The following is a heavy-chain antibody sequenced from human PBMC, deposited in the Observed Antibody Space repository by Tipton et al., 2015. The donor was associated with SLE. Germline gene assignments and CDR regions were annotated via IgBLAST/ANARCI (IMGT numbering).Heavy chain of an antibody. CDR3: AIGTMLLDAFDI. J-gene: IGHJ3*02. CDR2: IFYSGST. Sequence: TLSLTCTVSGGSISSISYYWGLIRQPPGKGLEWIGTIFYSGSTYYNPSLKSRVTISVDTSKNQFSLKLSSVTAADTAVYYCAIGTMLLDAFDIWGQGTMVTVSS. V-gene: IGHV4-39*07. D-gene: IGHD3-16*01. CDR1: GGSISSISYY.